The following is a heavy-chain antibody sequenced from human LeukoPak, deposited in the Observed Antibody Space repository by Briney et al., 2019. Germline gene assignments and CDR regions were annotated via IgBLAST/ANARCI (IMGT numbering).Heavy chain of an antibody. D-gene: IGHD1-26*01. CDR3: ARDHGYSGSYLGPIDY. V-gene: IGHV1-2*02. CDR1: GYTFTGYY. CDR2: INPNSGGT. Sequence: ASVKVSCKASGYTFTGYYIHWVRQAPGQGLEWMGWINPNSGGTNYAQKFQGRVTVTRDTSISTAYVELSRLRSDDTAVYYCARDHGYSGSYLGPIDYWGQGTLVTVSS. J-gene: IGHJ4*02.